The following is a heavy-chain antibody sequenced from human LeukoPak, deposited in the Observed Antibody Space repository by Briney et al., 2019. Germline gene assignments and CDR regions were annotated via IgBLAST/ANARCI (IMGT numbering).Heavy chain of an antibody. CDR3: VKDQITIFGVVIKYFQH. V-gene: IGHV3-23*01. D-gene: IGHD3-3*01. CDR1: GFTFSSYA. CDR2: ISGSGGST. Sequence: GGSLRLSCAASGFTFSSYAMSWVRQAPGKGLEWVSAISGSGGSTYYADSVKGRFTISRDNSKNTLYLQMNSLRAEDTAVYYCVKDQITIFGVVIKYFQHWGQGTLVTVSS. J-gene: IGHJ1*01.